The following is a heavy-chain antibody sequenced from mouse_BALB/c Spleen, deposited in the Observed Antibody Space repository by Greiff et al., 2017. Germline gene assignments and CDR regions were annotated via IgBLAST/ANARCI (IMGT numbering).Heavy chain of an antibody. Sequence: EVKLQESGPELVKPGASVKISCKASGYSFTGYFMNWVMQSHGKSLEWIGRINPYNGDTFYNQKFKGKATLTVDKSFSTAHMELRSLASEDSAVYYCARSDRDAMDYWGQGTSVTVSS. J-gene: IGHJ4*01. CDR2: INPYNGDT. D-gene: IGHD3-2*01. V-gene: IGHV1-20*02. CDR1: GYSFTGYF. CDR3: ARSDRDAMDY.